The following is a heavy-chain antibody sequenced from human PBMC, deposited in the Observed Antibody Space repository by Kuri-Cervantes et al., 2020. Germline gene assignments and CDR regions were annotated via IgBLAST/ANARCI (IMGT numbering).Heavy chain of an antibody. V-gene: IGHV1-69*13. D-gene: IGHD4-17*01. CDR2: IIPIFGTA. CDR1: GGTFSSYA. Sequence: SVKVSCKASGGTFSSYAISWVRQAPGQGLEWMGGIIPIFGTANYAQKFQGRVTITADESTSTAYMELSSLRSEDTAVYYCARQDVSTVTLDYWGQGTLVTVSS. CDR3: ARQDVSTVTLDY. J-gene: IGHJ4*02.